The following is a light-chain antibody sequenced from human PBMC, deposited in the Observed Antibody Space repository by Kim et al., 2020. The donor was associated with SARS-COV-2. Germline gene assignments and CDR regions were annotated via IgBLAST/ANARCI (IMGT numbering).Light chain of an antibody. CDR3: QHYGTSLWT. CDR1: QRVSSNY. Sequence: PGERAPPPCRASQRVSSNYLLWYQQKPGQAPRLLIFGASSRATDIPDRFSGSGSGTDFTLTISKLEPEDFAVYYCQHYGTSLWTFGPGTKVDIK. J-gene: IGKJ1*01. CDR2: GAS. V-gene: IGKV3-20*01.